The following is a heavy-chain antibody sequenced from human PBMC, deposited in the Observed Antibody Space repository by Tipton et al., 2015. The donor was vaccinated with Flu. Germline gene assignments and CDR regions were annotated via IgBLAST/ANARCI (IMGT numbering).Heavy chain of an antibody. CDR3: ARRGGGYKYLYGMDV. CDR2: VYYYGNT. V-gene: IGHV4-39*01. D-gene: IGHD5-12*01. J-gene: IGHJ6*02. CDR1: GGSIVDSTYY. Sequence: TLSLTCTVSGGSIVDSTYYWDWIRQTPGKGLEWIGSVYYYGNTYYNPSLKSRLTISVDTSKNQFFLKLSSVTAADTAVYYCARRGGGYKYLYGMDVWGQGTTVTVSS.